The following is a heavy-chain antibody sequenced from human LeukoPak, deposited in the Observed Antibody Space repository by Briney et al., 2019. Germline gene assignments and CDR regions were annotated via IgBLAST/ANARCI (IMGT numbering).Heavy chain of an antibody. CDR2: IGGSGGST. CDR1: GFTFSSYA. Sequence: GGSLRLSCAASGFTFSSYAMSWVRQAPGKGLEWVSAIGGSGGSTYYADSVKGRFTISRDNSKNTLYLQMNSLRAEDTAVYYCAREYRRVTGKSPGIDYWGKGTLVTVSS. V-gene: IGHV3-23*01. CDR3: AREYRRVTGKSPGIDY. D-gene: IGHD2-21*02. J-gene: IGHJ4*02.